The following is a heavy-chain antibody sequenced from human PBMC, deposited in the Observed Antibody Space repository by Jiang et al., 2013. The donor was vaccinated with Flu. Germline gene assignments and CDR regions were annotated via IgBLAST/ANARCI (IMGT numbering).Heavy chain of an antibody. V-gene: IGHV3-23*01. J-gene: IGHJ6*02. CDR2: ISDSGDAT. CDR1: GFTFDDYA. Sequence: VQLLESGGGLVQPGGSLRLACVASGFTFDDYAMAWVRQAPGKGLECVSIISDSGDATFYTDSVKGRFAISRDNAKNTLYLQMNSLRAEDAALYYCAKDRMAAIRSLNYFYYGVDVWGQGTTVTVSS. CDR3: AKDRMAAIRSLNYFYYGVDV. D-gene: IGHD5-24*01.